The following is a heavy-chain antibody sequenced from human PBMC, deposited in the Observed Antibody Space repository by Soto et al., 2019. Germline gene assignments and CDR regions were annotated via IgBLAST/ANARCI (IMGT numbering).Heavy chain of an antibody. CDR2: ISYDGSNK. Sequence: QVQLVEPGGGVVQPGRSLRLSCAASGFTFSSYAMHWVRQAPGKGLEWVAVISYDGSNKYYADSVKGRFTISRDNSKNTLYLQMNSLRAEDTAVYYCARASHHRRIAVAAPIDYWGQGTLVTVSS. CDR3: ARASHHRRIAVAAPIDY. J-gene: IGHJ4*02. CDR1: GFTFSSYA. V-gene: IGHV3-30-3*01. D-gene: IGHD6-19*01.